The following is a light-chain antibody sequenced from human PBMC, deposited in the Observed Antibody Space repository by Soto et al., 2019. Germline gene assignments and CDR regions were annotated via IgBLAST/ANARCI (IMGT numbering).Light chain of an antibody. V-gene: IGLV1-40*01. CDR3: QSYDSSLNTVI. Sequence: QSVLTQPPSVSGAPGQRVTISCTGSTSNIGAGHDVQWYQQLPGTAPKVLIHGNNKRPSRVPDRFSGSKSGTSASLAITGLQADDEADYFCQSYDSSLNTVIFGGGTKLTVL. CDR2: GNN. CDR1: TSNIGAGHD. J-gene: IGLJ2*01.